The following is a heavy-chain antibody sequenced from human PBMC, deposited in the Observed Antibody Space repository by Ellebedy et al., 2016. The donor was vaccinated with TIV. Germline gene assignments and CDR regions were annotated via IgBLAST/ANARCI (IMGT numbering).Heavy chain of an antibody. CDR3: AASRLGVYDYYY. D-gene: IGHD5/OR15-5a*01. Sequence: PGGSLRLSCKGSGYSFASYWIAWVRQIPGKGLEWMGRVYPGDSDTRYSPSFQGQVTISADKSISTAYLQWNSLKASDTAMYYCAASRLGVYDYYYWGQGTLVTVSS. CDR2: VYPGDSDT. V-gene: IGHV5-51*01. J-gene: IGHJ4*02. CDR1: GYSFASYW.